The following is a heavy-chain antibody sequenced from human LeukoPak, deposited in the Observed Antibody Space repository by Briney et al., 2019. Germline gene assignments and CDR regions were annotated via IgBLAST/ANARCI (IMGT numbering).Heavy chain of an antibody. J-gene: IGHJ3*02. CDR1: GFTFSSYW. Sequence: GGSLRLSCAASGFTFSSYWMHWVRQAPGKGLGWASRINSDGSSTSYADSVKGRFTISRDNAKKTLYLQMNSLRAEDTAVYYCARACRGATCFDAFDIWGQGTMVTVSS. V-gene: IGHV3-74*01. CDR2: INSDGSST. D-gene: IGHD1-26*01. CDR3: ARACRGATCFDAFDI.